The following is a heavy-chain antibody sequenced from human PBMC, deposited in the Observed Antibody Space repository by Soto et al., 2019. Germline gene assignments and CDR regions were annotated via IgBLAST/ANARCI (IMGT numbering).Heavy chain of an antibody. CDR3: ARLYSSSWYNWFDP. Sequence: SETLSLTCTVSGGSISSNSYYWGWIRQPPGKGLEWIGSLYYSETTYYNPSLKSRVTISVDTSKNQFSLKLSSVTAADTAVYYCARLYSSSWYNWFDPWGQGTLVTVSS. CDR2: LYYSETT. J-gene: IGHJ5*02. D-gene: IGHD6-13*01. CDR1: GGSISSNSYY. V-gene: IGHV4-39*07.